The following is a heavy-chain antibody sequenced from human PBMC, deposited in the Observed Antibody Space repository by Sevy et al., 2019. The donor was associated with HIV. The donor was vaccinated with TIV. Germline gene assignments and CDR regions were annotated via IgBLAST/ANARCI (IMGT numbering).Heavy chain of an antibody. CDR2: ISYDGSNK. D-gene: IGHD2-8*01. V-gene: IGHV3-30*18. CDR3: AKDRGYCTNGVCYTLNYFDY. Sequence: GGSLRLSCAASGFTFSTYGMHWVRQAPGKGLEWVAVISYDGSNKYYADSVKGRFTISRDNSKNTLYLPLNSLRAEDTARFYCAKDRGYCTNGVCYTLNYFDYWGQGTLVTVSS. J-gene: IGHJ4*02. CDR1: GFTFSTYG.